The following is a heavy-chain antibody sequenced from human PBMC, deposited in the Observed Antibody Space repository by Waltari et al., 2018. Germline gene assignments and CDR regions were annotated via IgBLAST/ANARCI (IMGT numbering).Heavy chain of an antibody. V-gene: IGHV5-51*03. CDR1: GYSFTSYW. CDR3: ARLVAYYDSSGPYAFDI. J-gene: IGHJ3*02. Sequence: EVQLVQSGAEVKKPGGSLKISCKGSGYSFTSYWIGWVRQMPGKGLEWMGIIYPGDSDTRYSPSFQGQVTISADKSISTAYLQWSSLKASDTAMYYCARLVAYYDSSGPYAFDIWGQGTMVTVSS. CDR2: IYPGDSDT. D-gene: IGHD3-22*01.